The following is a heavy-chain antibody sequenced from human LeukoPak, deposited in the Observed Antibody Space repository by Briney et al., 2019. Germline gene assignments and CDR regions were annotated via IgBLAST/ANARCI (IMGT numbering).Heavy chain of an antibody. CDR3: ARATVSTPNFDS. J-gene: IGHJ4*02. CDR2: RRYDGTNR. D-gene: IGHD4-11*01. V-gene: IGHV3-30*02. CDR1: GFTFSTSD. Sequence: GGSLRLSCVASGFTFSTSDMHWVRQAPGKGLEWVAFRRYDGTNRYNTDSVKGRFTISSDKSKNTLFLQMRSLRAEDTAVYYCARATVSTPNFDSWRQGTLVTVSS.